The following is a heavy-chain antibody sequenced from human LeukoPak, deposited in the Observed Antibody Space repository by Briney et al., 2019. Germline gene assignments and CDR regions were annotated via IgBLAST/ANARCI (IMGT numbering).Heavy chain of an antibody. CDR3: ASITMVRGPYYFDY. J-gene: IGHJ4*02. CDR2: IYHSGST. D-gene: IGHD3-10*01. Sequence: SQTLSLTCAVSGGSISSGGYSWSWIRQPPGKGLEWIGYIYHSGSTYYNPSLKSRVTISVDRSKNQFSLKLSSVTAADTAVYYCASITMVRGPYYFDYWGQGTLVTVSS. CDR1: GGSISSGGYS. V-gene: IGHV4-30-2*01.